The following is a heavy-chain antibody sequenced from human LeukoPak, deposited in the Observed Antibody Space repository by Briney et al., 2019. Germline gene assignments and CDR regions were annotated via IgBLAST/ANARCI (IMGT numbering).Heavy chain of an antibody. Sequence: ASVKVSCKTSGYTFTSYGINWVRQAPGHGLEWRGRISAHNGNANYAQKFQGRVTMTRDKSISTAYMELSRLRSDDTAVFYCARYQHLILAPGTTDYWGQGTLVTVSS. CDR2: ISAHNGNA. J-gene: IGHJ4*02. V-gene: IGHV1-18*01. D-gene: IGHD3-3*02. CDR3: ARYQHLILAPGTTDY. CDR1: GYTFTSYG.